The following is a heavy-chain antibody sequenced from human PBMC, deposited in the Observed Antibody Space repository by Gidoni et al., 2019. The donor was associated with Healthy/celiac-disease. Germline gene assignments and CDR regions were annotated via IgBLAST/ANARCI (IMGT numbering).Heavy chain of an antibody. Sequence: QVQRVQSGAEVQKPGASGTISCTASGHTFTGSYMHWVRQAPGQGLEWMGRINPNSGGTNYAQKFQGRVTMTRDTSISTAYMELSRLRSDDTAVYYCARDDRALGSYYDVEPFDYWAREPWSPSPQ. V-gene: IGHV1-2*06. CDR2: INPNSGGT. CDR3: ARDDRALGSYYDVEPFDY. CDR1: GHTFTGSY. J-gene: IGHJ4*02. D-gene: IGHD1-26*01.